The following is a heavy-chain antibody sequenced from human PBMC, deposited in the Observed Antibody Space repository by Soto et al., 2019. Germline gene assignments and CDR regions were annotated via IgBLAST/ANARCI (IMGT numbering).Heavy chain of an antibody. V-gene: IGHV3-33*01. CDR2: IWYDGSNK. Sequence: GGSLRLSCAASGFTFSSYGMHWVRQAPGKGLEWVAVIWYDGSNKYYADSVKGRFTISRDNSKNTLYLQMNSLRAEDTAVYYCARDGKDIVGVPAAIAAIDYSGQGTLVTVS. J-gene: IGHJ4*02. D-gene: IGHD2-2*01. CDR1: GFTFSSYG. CDR3: ARDGKDIVGVPAAIAAIDY.